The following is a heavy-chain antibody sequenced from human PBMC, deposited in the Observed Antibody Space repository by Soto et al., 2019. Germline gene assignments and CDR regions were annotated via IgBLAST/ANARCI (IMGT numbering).Heavy chain of an antibody. Sequence: PGGSLRLSCAAAGFTFSSYAMHWARQAPGKGLEWVTVISIRGGDEYYAESVRGRFTISRDDSKNTLYLQMDSLRVEDTAVYYCARGTIVARQHLDYRGQRTLVTVSP. J-gene: IGHJ4*02. CDR3: ARGTIVARQHLDY. CDR2: ISIRGGDE. D-gene: IGHD6-6*01. CDR1: GFTFSSYA. V-gene: IGHV3-30*03.